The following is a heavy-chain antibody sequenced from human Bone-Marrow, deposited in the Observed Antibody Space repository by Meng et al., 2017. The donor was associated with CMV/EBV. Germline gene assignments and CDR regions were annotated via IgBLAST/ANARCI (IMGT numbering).Heavy chain of an antibody. V-gene: IGHV2-26*01. J-gene: IGHJ4*02. CDR3: AHSVVTMASCFDY. CDR2: IFSNDEK. CDR1: GFSLSNARMG. Sequence: SGPTLVKPTETLTLTCTVSGFSLSNARMGVSWIRQPPGKALEWLAHIFSNDEKSYSTPLKSRLTISKDTSKSQVVLTMTNMDPVDTATYYCAHSVVTMASCFDYWGQGTLVTVSS. D-gene: IGHD4-23*01.